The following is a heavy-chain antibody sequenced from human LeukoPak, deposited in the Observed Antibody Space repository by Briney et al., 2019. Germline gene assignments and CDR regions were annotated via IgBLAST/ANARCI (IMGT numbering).Heavy chain of an antibody. Sequence: PGGSLRLSCAASGFTFSSYSMNWVRQAPGKGLEWVSSISSSSSYIYYADSVKGRFTISRDNAKNSLYLQMNSLRAEDTAVYYCARDVFPAMVRGVSGDWGQGTLVTVSS. CDR1: GFTFSSYS. D-gene: IGHD3-10*01. V-gene: IGHV3-21*01. J-gene: IGHJ4*02. CDR2: ISSSSSYI. CDR3: ARDVFPAMVRGVSGD.